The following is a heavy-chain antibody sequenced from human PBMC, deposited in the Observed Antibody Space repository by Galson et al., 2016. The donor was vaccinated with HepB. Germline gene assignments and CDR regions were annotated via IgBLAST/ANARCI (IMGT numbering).Heavy chain of an antibody. CDR3: ARDHLTYTGSYLYS. D-gene: IGHD1-26*01. CDR1: GFTFSSYR. V-gene: IGHV3-74*01. CDR2: SKTDGSDT. Sequence: ALRLSCAASGFTFSSYRMHWVRQVPGKGRLMVARSKTDGSDTGYADSVKGRFTISRDNAKKPLYLQTNTLRAEDTAVYYCARDHLTYTGSYLYSWGQGTLATVSS. J-gene: IGHJ4*02.